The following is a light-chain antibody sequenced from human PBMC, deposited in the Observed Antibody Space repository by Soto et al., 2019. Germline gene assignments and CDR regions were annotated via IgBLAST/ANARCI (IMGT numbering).Light chain of an antibody. V-gene: IGKV1-39*01. CDR1: QSISSY. CDR2: AAS. CDR3: QQSHSPPHT. J-gene: IGKJ2*01. Sequence: DIQMTQSPSSLSASVGDRVTITCRASQSISSYLNWYQQKPGKAPQLLIYAASSLQSGVPSRFRCSDSSTEVDLSISMRQPEDFATYYCQQSHSPPHTFGQGTKLEIK.